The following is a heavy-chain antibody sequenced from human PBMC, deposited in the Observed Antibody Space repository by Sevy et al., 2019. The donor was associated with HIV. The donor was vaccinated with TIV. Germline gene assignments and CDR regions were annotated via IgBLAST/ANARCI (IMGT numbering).Heavy chain of an antibody. CDR2: IYHSGST. J-gene: IGHJ4*02. D-gene: IGHD4-17*01. V-gene: IGHV4-38-2*01. Sequence: SETLSLTCAVSGYSISSGYYWGWIRQPPGKGLEWIGSIYHSGSTYYNPSLKSRVTISVDTSKNQFSLKLSSVTAADTAVYYCARAYGDYGGYFDYWGQGTLVTVSS. CDR1: GYSISSGYY. CDR3: ARAYGDYGGYFDY.